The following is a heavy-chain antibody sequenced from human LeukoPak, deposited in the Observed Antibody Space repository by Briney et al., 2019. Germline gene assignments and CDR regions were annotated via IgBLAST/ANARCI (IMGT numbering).Heavy chain of an antibody. D-gene: IGHD3-22*01. V-gene: IGHV4-59*01. CDR2: IYDSGST. Sequence: ASETLSLTCTVSGGSISSYYWSWIRQPPGKGLEWIGNIYDSGSTNYNPSLKSRVTISVDTSKDQCSLKLSSVTAADTAVYYCARQSISGSSLSYFDYWGQGTLVNVSS. CDR3: ARQSISGSSLSYFDY. J-gene: IGHJ4*02. CDR1: GGSISSYY.